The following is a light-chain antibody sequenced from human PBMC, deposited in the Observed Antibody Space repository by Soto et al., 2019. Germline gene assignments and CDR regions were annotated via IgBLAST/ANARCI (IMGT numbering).Light chain of an antibody. Sequence: EIVLTQSPGTLSLSPGERATLSCRASQSVSSSFLAWYQQKPGQAPRLLIDGASSRATGIPDRFSGSRSGTDFTLTISRLEPEDVAVYYCQQYDSSPLTFGGGTKVEIK. CDR1: QSVSSSF. CDR3: QQYDSSPLT. CDR2: GAS. J-gene: IGKJ4*01. V-gene: IGKV3-20*01.